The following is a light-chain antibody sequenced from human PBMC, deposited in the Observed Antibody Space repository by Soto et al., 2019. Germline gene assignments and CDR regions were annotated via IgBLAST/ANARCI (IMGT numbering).Light chain of an antibody. V-gene: IGKV3-15*01. J-gene: IGKJ1*01. CDR3: QQYNNWPRT. CDR2: GAS. CDR1: QSVSSK. Sequence: EIVMTQSPATLSVSPGERATLSCRASQSVSSKLAWYQQKPGQAPRLLIFGASIRATGIPARFSGSGSGTEFTLTISSLQSEDFAVYYCQQYNNWPRTVGQGTKVDIK.